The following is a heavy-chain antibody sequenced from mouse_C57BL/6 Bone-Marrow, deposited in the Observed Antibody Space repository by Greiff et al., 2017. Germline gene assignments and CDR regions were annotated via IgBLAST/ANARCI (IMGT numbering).Heavy chain of an antibody. CDR2: ISSGSSTI. Sequence: EVKLMASGGGLVKPGGSLKLSCAASGFTFSDYGMHWVRQAPEKGLEWVAYISSGSSTIYYADTVKGRFTISRDNAKNTLFLQMTSLRSEDTAMYYCARPDYYGSTAYGGQGTLVTVSA. D-gene: IGHD1-1*01. V-gene: IGHV5-17*01. CDR1: GFTFSDYG. CDR3: ARPDYYGSTAY. J-gene: IGHJ3*01.